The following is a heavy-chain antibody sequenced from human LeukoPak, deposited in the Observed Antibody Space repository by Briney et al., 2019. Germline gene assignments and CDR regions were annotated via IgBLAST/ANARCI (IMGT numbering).Heavy chain of an antibody. J-gene: IGHJ5*02. Sequence: GGSLRLSCAASGFTFSSYWMHWVRQAPGKGLVWVSRINSDGSSTSYADSVKGRFTISRDNAKNTLYLQMNSLRAEDTAVYYRAKGAPYSSSLSNWFDPWGQGALVTVAS. D-gene: IGHD6-6*01. CDR2: INSDGSST. CDR1: GFTFSSYW. V-gene: IGHV3-74*01. CDR3: AKGAPYSSSLSNWFDP.